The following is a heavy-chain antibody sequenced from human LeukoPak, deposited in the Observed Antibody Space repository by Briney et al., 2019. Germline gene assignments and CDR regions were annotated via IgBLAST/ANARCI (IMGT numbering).Heavy chain of an antibody. CDR3: AAHYYDSSGWLGPFDI. Sequence: GGSLRLSCAASGFTFSSYTMNWVRQAPGKGLEGVSSISSGSTYIYYADSVKGRFTISRDNAKNSLYLQMNSLRAEDTAVYYCAAHYYDSSGWLGPFDIWGPGTMVTVSS. D-gene: IGHD3-22*01. CDR1: GFTFSSYT. CDR2: ISSGSTYI. V-gene: IGHV3-21*01. J-gene: IGHJ3*02.